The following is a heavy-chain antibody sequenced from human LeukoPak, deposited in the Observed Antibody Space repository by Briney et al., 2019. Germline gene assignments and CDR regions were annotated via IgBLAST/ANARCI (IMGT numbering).Heavy chain of an antibody. CDR1: GFTFSKYW. CDR2: IKQDSSEK. J-gene: IGHJ4*02. D-gene: IGHD5-18*01. Sequence: GGSLRLSCAASGFTFSKYWMSWARQAPGKGLEWVANIKQDSSEKNYVDSVKGRFTTLRDNAKNSLYLQMNSLRAEDAAVYYCASEGEFGYGYFYWGQGTLVTVSS. CDR3: ASEGEFGYGYFY. V-gene: IGHV3-7*01.